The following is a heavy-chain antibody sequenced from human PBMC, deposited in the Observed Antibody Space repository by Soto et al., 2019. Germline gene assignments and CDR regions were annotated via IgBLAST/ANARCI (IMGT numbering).Heavy chain of an antibody. Sequence: PGGSLRLSCAASGFTFSSYAMSWVRQAPGKGLEWVSAISGSGGSTYYADSVKGRFTISRDNSKNTLYPQMNSLRAEDTAVYYCARLLVDPWYMDVWGKGTTVTVSS. V-gene: IGHV3-23*01. CDR3: ARLLVDPWYMDV. CDR2: ISGSGGST. D-gene: IGHD1-26*01. J-gene: IGHJ6*03. CDR1: GFTFSSYA.